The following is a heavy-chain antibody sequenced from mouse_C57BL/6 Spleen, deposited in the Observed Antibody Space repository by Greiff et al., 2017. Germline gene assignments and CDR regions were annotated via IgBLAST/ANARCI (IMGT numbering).Heavy chain of an antibody. V-gene: IGHV1-78*01. CDR3: AKEYYYGSSYNYFDY. J-gene: IGHJ2*01. CDR1: GYTFTDHT. Sequence: VQLQQSDAELVKPGASVKISCKVSGYTFTDHTIHWMKQRPEQGLEWIGYIYPRDGSTKYNEKFKGKATLTADKSSSTAYMQLNSLTSEDSAVYFCAKEYYYGSSYNYFDYWGQGTTLTVSS. CDR2: IYPRDGST. D-gene: IGHD1-1*01.